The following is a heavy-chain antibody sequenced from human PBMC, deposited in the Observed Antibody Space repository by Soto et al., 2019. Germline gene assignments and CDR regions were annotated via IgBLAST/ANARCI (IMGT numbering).Heavy chain of an antibody. V-gene: IGHV3-23*01. Sequence: GGSLRLSCVASGFTFSTYAMSWVRQAPGKGLEWVSGISGSGGSTYNADFVKGRFTISRDNSKNTLYLQMYSLRVEDTAVYYCAKEYYYDAGPDSWGQGTLVTVSS. J-gene: IGHJ4*02. CDR2: ISGSGGST. CDR1: GFTFSTYA. CDR3: AKEYYYDAGPDS. D-gene: IGHD3-22*01.